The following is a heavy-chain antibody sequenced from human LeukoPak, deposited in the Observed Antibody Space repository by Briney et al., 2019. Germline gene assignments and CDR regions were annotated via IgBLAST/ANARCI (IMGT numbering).Heavy chain of an antibody. Sequence: GGSLRLSCAASGFTFSDYYMSWIRQAPGKGLEWVSYISSSGSTIYYADSVKGRFTISRVNAKNPLYLQMNSLRAQDTAVYYCARDPAPGSPRYFDYWGQGTLVTVSS. D-gene: IGHD6-13*01. CDR3: ARDPAPGSPRYFDY. J-gene: IGHJ4*02. V-gene: IGHV3-11*04. CDR2: ISSSGSTI. CDR1: GFTFSDYY.